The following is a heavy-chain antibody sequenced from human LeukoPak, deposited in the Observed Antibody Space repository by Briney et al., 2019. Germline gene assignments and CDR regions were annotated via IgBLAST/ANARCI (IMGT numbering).Heavy chain of an antibody. V-gene: IGHV3-74*01. CDR2: INSDGRST. D-gene: IGHD3-9*01. CDR1: GFTFSSYW. CDR3: AKVLLRYFDWLLLGPLDY. Sequence: GGSLRLSCAASGFTFSSYWMHWVRQAPGKGLVWVSRINSDGRSTNYADSVKGRFTISRDNAKNTLYLQMNSLRAEDTAVYYCAKVLLRYFDWLLLGPLDYWGQGTLVTVSS. J-gene: IGHJ4*02.